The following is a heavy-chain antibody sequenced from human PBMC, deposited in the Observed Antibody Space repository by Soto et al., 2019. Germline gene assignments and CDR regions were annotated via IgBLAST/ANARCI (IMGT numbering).Heavy chain of an antibody. J-gene: IGHJ5*02. CDR1: GASISSYY. D-gene: IGHD4-17*01. Sequence: ETLSLSCPVSGASISSYYWSWIRQPPGKGLEWIGYIYYSGSTNYNPSLKSRVTISVDTSKNQFSLNLSSVTAADTAVYYCEREVVTTVTTGWFDPWGQGTLVTVYS. CDR2: IYYSGST. CDR3: EREVVTTVTTGWFDP. V-gene: IGHV4-59*01.